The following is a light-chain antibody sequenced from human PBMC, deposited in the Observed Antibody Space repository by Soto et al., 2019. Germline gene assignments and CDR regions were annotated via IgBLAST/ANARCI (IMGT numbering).Light chain of an antibody. Sequence: QSALTQPASVSGSPGQSISISCTGTSTDVGQYKLVSWYQVHPGIAPKLMIYGDTKRPSGVSDRFSGSKSGATATLTISGLQPEDEAEYYCSSYAGRTRLVVFGGGTQLTVL. CDR1: STDVGQYKL. V-gene: IGLV2-23*01. CDR3: SSYAGRTRLVV. CDR2: GDT. J-gene: IGLJ2*01.